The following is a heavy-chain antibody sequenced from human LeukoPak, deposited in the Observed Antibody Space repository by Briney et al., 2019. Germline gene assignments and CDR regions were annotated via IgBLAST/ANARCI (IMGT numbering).Heavy chain of an antibody. V-gene: IGHV1-69*01. CDR2: IIPIFGTA. CDR3: ATKVIAEADHWFDP. Sequence: SVKVSCKASGGTFSSYAISWVRQAPGQGLEWMGGIIPIFGTANYAQKFQGRVTITADESTSTAYMELSSLRFDDTAVYYCATKVIAEADHWFDPWGQGTLVTVSS. J-gene: IGHJ5*02. D-gene: IGHD6-19*01. CDR1: GGTFSSYA.